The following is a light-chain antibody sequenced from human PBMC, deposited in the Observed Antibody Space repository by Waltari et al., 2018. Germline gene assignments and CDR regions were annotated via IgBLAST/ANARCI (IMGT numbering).Light chain of an antibody. V-gene: IGKV3-20*01. Sequence: SCRASQCVSRTLAWYQQKPGQAPRLLIYGASTRATGIPERFSGGGSGTDFSLTISRLEPEDFAVYYCQHYVRLPATFGQGTKVEIK. J-gene: IGKJ1*01. CDR3: QHYVRLPAT. CDR1: QCVSRT. CDR2: GAS.